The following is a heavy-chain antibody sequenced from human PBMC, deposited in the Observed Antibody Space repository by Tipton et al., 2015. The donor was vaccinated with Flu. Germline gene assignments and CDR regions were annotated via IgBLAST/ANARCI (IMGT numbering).Heavy chain of an antibody. D-gene: IGHD3-9*01. Sequence: LRLSCTVSGGSISSSSYYWGWIRQPPGKGLEWIGSIYYSGSTYYNPSLKSRVTISVDTSKNQFSLKLSSVTAADTAVYYCARDVSGGILTGYRYFDYWGRGTLVTVSS. CDR1: GGSISSSSYY. CDR2: IYYSGST. CDR3: ARDVSGGILTGYRYFDY. J-gene: IGHJ4*02. V-gene: IGHV4-39*07.